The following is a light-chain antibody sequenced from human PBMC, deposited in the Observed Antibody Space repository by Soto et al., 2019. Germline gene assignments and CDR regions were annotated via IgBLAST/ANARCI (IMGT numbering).Light chain of an antibody. J-gene: IGKJ1*01. Sequence: EIVLTQFPGTLCLSPGERATLSCRASQSVRITYLAWYQQKPGQAPRLLIYGASSRATGIPDRFSGSGSGTDFTLTISRLEPEDSAVYYCQQFGSSPWTFGQGTKVEIK. CDR2: GAS. CDR1: QSVRITY. V-gene: IGKV3-20*01. CDR3: QQFGSSPWT.